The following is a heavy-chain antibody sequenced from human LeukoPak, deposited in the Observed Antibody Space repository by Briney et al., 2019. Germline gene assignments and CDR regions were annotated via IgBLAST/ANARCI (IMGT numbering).Heavy chain of an antibody. Sequence: GGSLRLSCAASGFTFSSYWMHWVRQAPGKGLVWVSRINSDGSSTSYADSVKGRFTISRDNAKNTLYLQMNSLRAEDTAVYYCAGWIIAVDAFDIWGQGTMVTVSS. J-gene: IGHJ3*02. D-gene: IGHD6-19*01. CDR1: GFTFSSYW. V-gene: IGHV3-74*01. CDR3: AGWIIAVDAFDI. CDR2: INSDGSST.